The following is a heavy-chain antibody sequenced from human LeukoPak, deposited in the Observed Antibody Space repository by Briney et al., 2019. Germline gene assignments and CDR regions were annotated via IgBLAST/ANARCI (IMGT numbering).Heavy chain of an antibody. CDR2: IYYGSVFYSVST. J-gene: IGHJ4*02. V-gene: IGHV4-59*04. CDR1: GFTVTYYY. Sequence: GSLRLSCAASGFTVTYYYMSWIRQPPGKGLEWIGRIYYGSVFYSVSTYYNPSLKSRVTMSGDTSKNQFSLKLSSVTAADTAVYYCARRSRKAVAVRGYYFDYWGQGTLVTVSS. CDR3: ARRSRKAVAVRGYYFDY. D-gene: IGHD6-19*01.